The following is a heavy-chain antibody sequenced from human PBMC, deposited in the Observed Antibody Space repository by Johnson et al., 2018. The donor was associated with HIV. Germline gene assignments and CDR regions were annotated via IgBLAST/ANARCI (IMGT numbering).Heavy chain of an antibody. V-gene: IGHV3-53*01. D-gene: IGHD2-15*01. CDR2: LYSGGTT. Sequence: VQLVESGGGLVQPGGSLRLSCAASGFTVSSNYMGWVRQAPGKGLERVSVLYSGGTTHYTDSVKGRLTIARDNSKNTLYLQMNSLRDEGTAVYFRARDPCTGASCLPGSFYIWGPGTLVTVSS. CDR1: GFTVSSNY. J-gene: IGHJ3*02. CDR3: ARDPCTGASCLPGSFYI.